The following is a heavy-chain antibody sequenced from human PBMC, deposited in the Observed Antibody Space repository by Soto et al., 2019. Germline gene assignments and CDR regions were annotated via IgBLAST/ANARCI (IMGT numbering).Heavy chain of an antibody. V-gene: IGHV1-69*12. CDR3: ALHYGSGSNYYYYGMDV. CDR2: IIPIFGTA. CDR1: GGTFSSYA. D-gene: IGHD3-10*01. Sequence: QVQLVQSGAEVKKPGSSVKVSCKASGGTFSSYAISWVRQAPGQGLEWMGGIIPIFGTADYAQKFQGRVTITADESTSTSYMELSSLRSEDTAVYYCALHYGSGSNYYYYGMDVWGQGTTVTVSS. J-gene: IGHJ6*02.